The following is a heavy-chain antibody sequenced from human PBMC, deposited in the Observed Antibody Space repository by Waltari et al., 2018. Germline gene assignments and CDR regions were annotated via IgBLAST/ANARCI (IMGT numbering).Heavy chain of an antibody. CDR2: ISGSGGST. J-gene: IGHJ4*02. CDR1: GFTFSSYA. Sequence: EVQLVESGGGLVQPGGSLRLSCAASGFTFSSYAMSWVRQAPGKGLEWVSAISGSGGSTYYADSVKGRFTIARDNSKTTLYLQMNSLRAEDTAVYYCAKDPYYDSSGYYSSSSFDYWGQGTLVTVSS. V-gene: IGHV3-23*04. CDR3: AKDPYYDSSGYYSSSSFDY. D-gene: IGHD3-22*01.